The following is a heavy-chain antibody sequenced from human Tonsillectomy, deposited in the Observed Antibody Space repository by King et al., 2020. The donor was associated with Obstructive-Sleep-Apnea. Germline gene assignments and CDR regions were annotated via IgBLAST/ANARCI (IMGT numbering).Heavy chain of an antibody. Sequence: VQLVESGGGLVQPGGSLRLSCAASGFTFSNYNMNWVRQAPGKGLEWVSFISTSSSTIYYADSVMGRFTISRDNAKNSLSLQMKTLRADDSAIYYCARDPMATIWGPANWMDYWGQGTLVTVSS. CDR3: ARDPMATIWGPANWMDY. CDR2: ISTSSSTI. CDR1: GFTFSNYN. D-gene: IGHD5-24*01. V-gene: IGHV3-48*04. J-gene: IGHJ4*02.